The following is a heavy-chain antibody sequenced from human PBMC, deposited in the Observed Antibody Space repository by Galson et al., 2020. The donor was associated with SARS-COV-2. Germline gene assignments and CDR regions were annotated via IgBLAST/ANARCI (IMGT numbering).Heavy chain of an antibody. D-gene: IGHD3-16*01. CDR2: ISYDGSNK. V-gene: IGHV3-30*03. J-gene: IGHJ4*02. Sequence: GESLKNSCAASGFTLRSYGMHWVRQAPGTGLEWVAVISYDGSNKYYVDSVKGRFTISRDNSKTTLYLQMNRLRADDTAVYYCAAPGDHGGPFDYWGQGTLVTVSS. CDR1: GFTLRSYG. CDR3: AAPGDHGGPFDY.